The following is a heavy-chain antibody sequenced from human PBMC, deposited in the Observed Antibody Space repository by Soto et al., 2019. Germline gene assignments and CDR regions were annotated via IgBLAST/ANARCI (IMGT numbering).Heavy chain of an antibody. CDR2: INGDNGNT. V-gene: IGHV1-3*01. CDR3: ASGRENFDY. D-gene: IGHD1-26*01. J-gene: IGHJ4*02. Sequence: QVQLVQSGAEVKKPGASVKVSCKASGYIFTTYAIHWVRQAPGQRLEWMGWINGDNGNTKYSQRFEVRVTLTGDTSANTVYMEVSSLTSEDTAVYFCASGRENFDYWGQGTLVTVSS. CDR1: GYIFTTYA.